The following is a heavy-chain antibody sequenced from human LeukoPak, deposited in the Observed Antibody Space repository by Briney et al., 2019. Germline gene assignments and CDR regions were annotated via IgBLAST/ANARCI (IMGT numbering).Heavy chain of an antibody. Sequence: ASVKVSCKASGYTFTSYYMHWVRQAPGQGLEWMGIINPSGGSTSYAQKFQGRVTMTRDTSTSTVYMELSSMRSEDTAVYYCARDLYPVVAATRRQYYYGMDVWGQGTTVTVSS. J-gene: IGHJ6*02. CDR1: GYTFTSYY. V-gene: IGHV1-46*01. CDR2: INPSGGST. CDR3: ARDLYPVVAATRRQYYYGMDV. D-gene: IGHD2-15*01.